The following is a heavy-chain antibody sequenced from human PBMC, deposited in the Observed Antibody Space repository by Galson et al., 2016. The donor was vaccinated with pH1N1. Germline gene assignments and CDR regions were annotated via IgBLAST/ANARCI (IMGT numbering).Heavy chain of an antibody. J-gene: IGHJ3*02. CDR3: AGDQAIELSDAFDI. V-gene: IGHV3-21*01. CDR2: ISSSSSYI. D-gene: IGHD1-7*01. CDR1: GFTFSRYS. Sequence: SLRLSCAASGFTFSRYSMNWVRQAPGKGLEWVSSISSSSSYIYYADSVKGRFTISRDNAKNSLYLQMNSLRAEDTAMYYCAGDQAIELSDAFDIWGQGTMVTVSS.